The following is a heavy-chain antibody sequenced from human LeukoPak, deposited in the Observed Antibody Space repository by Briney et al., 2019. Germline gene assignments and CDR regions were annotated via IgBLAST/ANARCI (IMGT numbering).Heavy chain of an antibody. J-gene: IGHJ4*02. CDR2: IIPIFGTA. Sequence: ASVKVSCKASGGTFSSYAISWVRQAPGQGLEWMGGIIPIFGTANYAQKFQGRVTITADESTNTAYMELSSLRAEDTAVYYCARDRETIFGVGDFWGQGTLVTVSS. CDR1: GGTFSSYA. D-gene: IGHD3-3*01. CDR3: ARDRETIFGVGDF. V-gene: IGHV1-69*13.